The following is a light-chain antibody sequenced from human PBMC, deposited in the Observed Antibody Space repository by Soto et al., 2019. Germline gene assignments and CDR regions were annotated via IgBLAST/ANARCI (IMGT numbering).Light chain of an antibody. CDR2: EVT. J-gene: IGLJ2*01. CDR3: SSFAGGGNPVL. CDR1: SSDVGGYNY. V-gene: IGLV2-8*01. Sequence: QSALTQPPSASGSLGQSVTISCTGTSSDVGGYNYVSWHQQHPGKAPKVMIYEVTKRPPGVPDRFSGSKSGNTASLTVSGLQAADEADYYCSSFAGGGNPVLLGGGTKLPVL.